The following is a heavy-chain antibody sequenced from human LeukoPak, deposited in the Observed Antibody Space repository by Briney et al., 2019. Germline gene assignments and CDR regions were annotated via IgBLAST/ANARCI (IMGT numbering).Heavy chain of an antibody. CDR3: ARDIAQEKYYYDSSGLLDI. CDR2: IKQGGSEK. V-gene: IGHV3-7*01. J-gene: IGHJ3*02. Sequence: PGGSLRLSCAASGFTFSSYWMSWVRQAPGKGLEWVANIKQGGSEKYYVDSVKGRFTISRDNAKNSLYLQMNSLRAEDTAVYYCARDIAQEKYYYDSSGLLDIWGQGTMVTVSS. D-gene: IGHD3-22*01. CDR1: GFTFSSYW.